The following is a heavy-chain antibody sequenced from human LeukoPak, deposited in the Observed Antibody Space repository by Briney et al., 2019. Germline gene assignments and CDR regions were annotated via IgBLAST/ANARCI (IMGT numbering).Heavy chain of an antibody. CDR3: VRGAYGDRPIDF. J-gene: IGHJ4*02. CDR2: IYSGGST. CDR1: GFTVSSKY. Sequence: GSLRLSCAASGFTVSSKYMSWVRQAPGKGLEWVSVIYSGGSTYYADSVKGRFTISRDNSKNTLYLQMNSLRAEDTAVYYCVRGAYGDRPIDFWGQGTLVVVSS. V-gene: IGHV3-66*01. D-gene: IGHD4-17*01.